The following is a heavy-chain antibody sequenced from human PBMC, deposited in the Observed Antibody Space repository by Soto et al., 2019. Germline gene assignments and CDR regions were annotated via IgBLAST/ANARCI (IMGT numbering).Heavy chain of an antibody. Sequence: ASVKVSCKASGYTFTGYYMHWVRQAPGQGLEWMGRIIPILSIANYAQKFQGRVTITADKSTSTAYMELSSLRSEDTAVYYCAESLYGDYYYYGMDVWGQGTTVTVS. CDR1: GYTFTGYY. V-gene: IGHV1-69*02. CDR2: IIPILSIA. CDR3: AESLYGDYYYYGMDV. D-gene: IGHD4-17*01. J-gene: IGHJ6*02.